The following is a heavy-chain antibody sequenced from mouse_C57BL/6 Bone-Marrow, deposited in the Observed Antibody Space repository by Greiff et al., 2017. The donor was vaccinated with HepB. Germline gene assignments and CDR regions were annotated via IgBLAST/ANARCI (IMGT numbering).Heavy chain of an antibody. CDR2: IDPANGNT. J-gene: IGHJ1*03. V-gene: IGHV14-3*01. D-gene: IGHD1-1*01. CDR1: GFNFKNTY. CDR3: ARWGSSTYWYFDV. Sequence: VQLKESVAELVRPGASVKLSCTASGFNFKNTYMHWVKQRPEQGLEWIGRIDPANGNTKYAPKFQGKATITADTSSSTAYMQLIMLTSEDSAVYFCARWGSSTYWYFDVWGTGTTVTVSS.